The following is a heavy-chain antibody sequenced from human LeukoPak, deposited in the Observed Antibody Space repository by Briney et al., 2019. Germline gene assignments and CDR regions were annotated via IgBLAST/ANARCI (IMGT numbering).Heavy chain of an antibody. CDR1: GFTFTNYA. V-gene: IGHV3-7*03. D-gene: IGHD2-2*01. Sequence: SGGSLRLSCAASGFTFTNYAMAWVRQAPGKGLEWVANIKQDGSEKYYVDSVKGRFTISRDNAKNSLSLQMNSLRAEDTAVYYCARSGYRGSSTSCYPDYYYGLDVWGQGTTVTVSS. CDR3: ARSGYRGSSTSCYPDYYYGLDV. J-gene: IGHJ6*02. CDR2: IKQDGSEK.